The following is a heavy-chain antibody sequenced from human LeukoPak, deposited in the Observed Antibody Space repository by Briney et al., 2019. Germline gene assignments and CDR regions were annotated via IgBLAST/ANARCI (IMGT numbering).Heavy chain of an antibody. CDR3: TKYSGRIDY. D-gene: IGHD5-18*01. CDR1: GFTFSSYG. Sequence: GRSLRLSCAASGFTFSSYGMHWVRQAPGKGLEWVAFIRGKAYGGTTEYAASVKGRFIISRDDSKSIAYLQMNSLKTEDTAVYYCTKYSGRIDYWGQGTLVTVSS. J-gene: IGHJ4*02. CDR2: IRGKAYGGTT. V-gene: IGHV3-49*04.